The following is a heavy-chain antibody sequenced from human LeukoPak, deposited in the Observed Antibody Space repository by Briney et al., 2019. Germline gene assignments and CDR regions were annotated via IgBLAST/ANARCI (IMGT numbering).Heavy chain of an antibody. J-gene: IGHJ3*02. CDR3: ARDLLSYYDSSGYSSAFDI. CDR1: GFTFSSYS. D-gene: IGHD3-22*01. CDR2: ISSSSYI. V-gene: IGHV3-21*01. Sequence: GGSLRLSCAASGFTFSSYSMNWVRQAPGKGLEWVSSISSSSYIYYAGSVKGRFTISRDNAKNSLYLQMNSLGAEDTAVYYCARDLLSYYDSSGYSSAFDIWGQGTMVTVSS.